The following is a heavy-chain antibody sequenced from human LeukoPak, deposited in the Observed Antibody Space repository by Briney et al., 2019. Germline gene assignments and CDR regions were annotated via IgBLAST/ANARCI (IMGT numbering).Heavy chain of an antibody. CDR1: GFTFSSYA. CDR2: ISYDGSNK. J-gene: IGHJ4*02. Sequence: PGGSLRLSCAASGFTFSSYAMHWVRQAPGKGLEWVAVISYDGSNKYYADSVKGRFTISRDNSKNTLYLQMNSLRAEDTAVYYCARGAGGVTVPVDYWGQGTLVTVSS. V-gene: IGHV3-30*04. D-gene: IGHD3-16*01. CDR3: ARGAGGVTVPVDY.